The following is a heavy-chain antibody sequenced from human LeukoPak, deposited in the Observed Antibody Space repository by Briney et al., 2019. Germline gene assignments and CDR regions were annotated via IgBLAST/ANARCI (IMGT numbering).Heavy chain of an antibody. CDR2: INPNSGGT. Sequence: ASVKVSCKASGYTFTGYYMHWVRQAPGQGLEWMGWINPNSGGTSYAQKFQGRVTMTRDTSISTAYMELSRLRSDDTAVYYCARGRHIAVADYYFDYWGQGTLVTVSS. CDR3: ARGRHIAVADYYFDY. CDR1: GYTFTGYY. D-gene: IGHD6-19*01. V-gene: IGHV1-2*02. J-gene: IGHJ4*02.